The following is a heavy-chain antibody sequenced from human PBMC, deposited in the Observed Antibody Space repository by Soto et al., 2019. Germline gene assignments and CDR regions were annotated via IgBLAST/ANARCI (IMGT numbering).Heavy chain of an antibody. CDR1: GFTFSSYS. Sequence: EVQLVESGGGPVKPGGSLRLSCAASGFTFSSYSMNWVRQAPGKGLEWVSSISSSSSYIYYADSVKGRFTISRDNAKNSLYLQMNSLRAEDTAVYYCARDMEGYCSGGSCYSNWYFDLWGRGTLVTVSS. J-gene: IGHJ2*01. CDR2: ISSSSSYI. CDR3: ARDMEGYCSGGSCYSNWYFDL. D-gene: IGHD2-15*01. V-gene: IGHV3-21*01.